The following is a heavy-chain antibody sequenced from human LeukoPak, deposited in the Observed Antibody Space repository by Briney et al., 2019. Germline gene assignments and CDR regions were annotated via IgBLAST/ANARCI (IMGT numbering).Heavy chain of an antibody. Sequence: GGSLRLSCAASGFTFSDYYMSWIRQAPGKGLEWVSYISSSGSTIYYADSVKGRFTISRDNAKNSLYLQMNSLRAEDTAVYYCASAYSSSWDPGAFDIWGQGTMVTVSS. CDR2: ISSSGSTI. CDR3: ASAYSSSWDPGAFDI. J-gene: IGHJ3*02. D-gene: IGHD6-13*01. CDR1: GFTFSDYY. V-gene: IGHV3-11*01.